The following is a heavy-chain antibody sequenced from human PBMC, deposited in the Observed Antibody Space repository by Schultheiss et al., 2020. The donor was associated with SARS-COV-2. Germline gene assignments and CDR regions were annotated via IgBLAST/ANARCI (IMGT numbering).Heavy chain of an antibody. Sequence: GGSLRLSCAASGFTFSSYAMHWVRQAPGKGLEWVAVISYDGSNKYYADSVKGRFTISRDNSKNTLYLQMNSLRAEDTAVYYCARDGGTYYDSSGYTDDYWGQGTLVTVSS. CDR2: ISYDGSNK. V-gene: IGHV3-30*01. J-gene: IGHJ4*02. CDR1: GFTFSSYA. D-gene: IGHD3-22*01. CDR3: ARDGGTYYDSSGYTDDY.